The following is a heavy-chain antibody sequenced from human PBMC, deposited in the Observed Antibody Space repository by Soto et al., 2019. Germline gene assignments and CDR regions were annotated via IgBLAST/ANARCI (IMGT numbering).Heavy chain of an antibody. Sequence: QVQLQQSGPGLVKPSQTLSLTCAISGDSVSRKSDAWNWIRQSPSRGLEWLGRTYFRSKWYNDYAVSVKSRITINAYTSKNQFSLHLNSVTPEDTAVYYCARESGVEVPDTNYSYYYGLDVWGQGTTVTVSS. CDR2: TYFRSKWYN. J-gene: IGHJ6*02. D-gene: IGHD1-1*01. V-gene: IGHV6-1*01. CDR3: ARESGVEVPDTNYSYYYGLDV. CDR1: GDSVSRKSDA.